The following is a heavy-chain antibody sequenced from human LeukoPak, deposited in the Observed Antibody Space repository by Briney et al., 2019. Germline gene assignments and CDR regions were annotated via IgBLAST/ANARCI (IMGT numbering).Heavy chain of an antibody. J-gene: IGHJ4*02. Sequence: PSQTLSLTCTVSGGSISSSDYYWSWIRQPPGMGLEWIGYIHYSGATYYNPSLKGRVTLSVDTSKNQFSLRLTSVTAADTAVYYCATKPNGDYYFDYWGQGTLVTVSS. CDR1: GGSISSSDYY. D-gene: IGHD4-17*01. CDR3: ATKPNGDYYFDY. V-gene: IGHV4-30-4*01. CDR2: IHYSGAT.